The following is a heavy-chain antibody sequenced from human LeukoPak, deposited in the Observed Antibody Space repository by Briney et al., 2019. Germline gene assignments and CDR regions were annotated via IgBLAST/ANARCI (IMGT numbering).Heavy chain of an antibody. V-gene: IGHV4-59*11. CDR1: GGSISSHY. CDR3: ARRSIHHYYYYYYMDV. J-gene: IGHJ6*03. CDR2: IYYSGST. Sequence: SETLSLTCTVSGGSISSHYWSWIRQPPGKGLEWIGYIYYSGSTNYNPSLKSRVTISVDTSKNQFSLKLSSVTAADTAVYYCARRSIHHYYYYYYMDVWGKGTTVTVSS. D-gene: IGHD6-6*01.